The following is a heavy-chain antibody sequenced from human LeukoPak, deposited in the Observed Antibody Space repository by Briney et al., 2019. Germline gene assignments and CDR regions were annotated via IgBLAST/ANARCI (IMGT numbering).Heavy chain of an antibody. D-gene: IGHD3-9*01. Sequence: GGSLRLSCAASGFTFSSYAMSWVRQAPGKGLEWVSAISGSGGSTYYADSVKGRFTISRDNSKNTLYLQMNSLRAEDTAVYYCAKDRNYDILTGFSNWFDPWGQGTLVTASS. J-gene: IGHJ5*02. CDR1: GFTFSSYA. CDR2: ISGSGGST. V-gene: IGHV3-23*01. CDR3: AKDRNYDILTGFSNWFDP.